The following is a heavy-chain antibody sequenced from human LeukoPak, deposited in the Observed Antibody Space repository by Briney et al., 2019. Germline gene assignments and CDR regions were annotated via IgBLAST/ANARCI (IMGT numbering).Heavy chain of an antibody. D-gene: IGHD5-18*01. J-gene: IGHJ4*02. Sequence: GGSLTLSCAASGFPFRSNYMSWVRQAPGKGLEWLPVIYRGGCTYYPDSVKGPFTLSRDHFQNPPYLQMNSLRAEDTAVYYCARGGYSYGPQAYWGQGSLVTVSS. CDR3: ARGGYSYGPQAY. V-gene: IGHV3-53*01. CDR2: IYRGGCT. CDR1: GFPFRSNY.